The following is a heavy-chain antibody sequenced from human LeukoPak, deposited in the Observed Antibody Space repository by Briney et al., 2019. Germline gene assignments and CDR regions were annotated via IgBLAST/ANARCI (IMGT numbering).Heavy chain of an antibody. D-gene: IGHD6-19*01. Sequence: SETLSLTCTVSGGSISSYYWSWIRQPPGKGLEWIGYIYYSGSTNYNPSLKSRVTISVDTSKNQFSLKLSSVTAADTAVYYCASSTARIAVAGTHFDYWGQGTLVTVSS. J-gene: IGHJ4*02. CDR1: GGSISSYY. V-gene: IGHV4-59*12. CDR2: IYYSGST. CDR3: ASSTARIAVAGTHFDY.